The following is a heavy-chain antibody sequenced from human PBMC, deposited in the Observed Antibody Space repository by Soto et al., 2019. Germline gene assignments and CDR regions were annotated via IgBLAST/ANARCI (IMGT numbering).Heavy chain of an antibody. CDR2: IYYSGST. J-gene: IGHJ3*02. CDR1: GGSISSGDYY. CDR3: ARDWYYYDSSGYDYAFDI. D-gene: IGHD3-22*01. Sequence: QVQLQESGPGLMKPSQTLSLTCTVSGGSISSGDYYWSWSRQPPGKGLEWIGYIYYSGSTYYNPSLKSRVTISVDTSKNQFSLKLSSVTAADTAVYYCARDWYYYDSSGYDYAFDIWGQGTMVTVSS. V-gene: IGHV4-30-4*01.